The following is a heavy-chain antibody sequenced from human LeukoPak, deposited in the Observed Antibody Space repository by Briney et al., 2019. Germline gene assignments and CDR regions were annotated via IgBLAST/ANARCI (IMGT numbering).Heavy chain of an antibody. Sequence: GGSLRLSCAASGFTFSSYWMSWVRQAPGKGLEWVANIKQDGSEKYYVDSVKGRFTISRDNAKNSLYLQMNSLRAEDTAVYYCARQDYDYVWGSYRYTSQFGYWGQGTLVTVSS. CDR1: GFTFSSYW. CDR3: ARQDYDYVWGSYRYTSQFGY. D-gene: IGHD3-16*02. V-gene: IGHV3-7*01. J-gene: IGHJ4*02. CDR2: IKQDGSEK.